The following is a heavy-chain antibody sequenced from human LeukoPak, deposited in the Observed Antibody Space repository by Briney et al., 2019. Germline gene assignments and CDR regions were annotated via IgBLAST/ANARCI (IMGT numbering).Heavy chain of an antibody. CDR1: GVSISGYY. V-gene: IGHV4-59*05. J-gene: IGHJ4*02. D-gene: IGHD3-10*01. Sequence: SETLSLTCAVSGVSISGYYWIWIRQSPRRGLECIGSIFYREGFSYGGTTFYNPSLQSRVTISVDTSKNTFSLRLSSVTAADTAVYYCARQISGNRDYWGQGTLVTVSA. CDR3: ARQISGNRDY. CDR2: IFYREGFSYGGTT.